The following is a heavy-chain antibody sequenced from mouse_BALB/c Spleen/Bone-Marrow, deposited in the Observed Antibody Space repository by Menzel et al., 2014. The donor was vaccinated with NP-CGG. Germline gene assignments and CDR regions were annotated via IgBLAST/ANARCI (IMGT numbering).Heavy chain of an antibody. Sequence: LQESGAELAKPGASVKMSCKASGYTFTSYWMHWVKQRPGQGLEWIGYINPSTGYTEYNQKFKDKATLTADKSSSTAYMQLSSLTSEDSAVYYCARDFYRSRYFDVWGAGTTVTVSS. J-gene: IGHJ1*01. CDR3: ARDFYRSRYFDV. CDR2: INPSTGYT. V-gene: IGHV1-7*01. D-gene: IGHD2-14*01. CDR1: GYTFTSYW.